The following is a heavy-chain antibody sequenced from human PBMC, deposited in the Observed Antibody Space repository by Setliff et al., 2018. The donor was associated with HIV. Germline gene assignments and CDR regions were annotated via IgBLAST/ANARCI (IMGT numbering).Heavy chain of an antibody. Sequence: ASVKVSCKASGYTFTGYYMHWVRQAPGQGLEWMGWINPNSGGTNYAQKFQGRVTMTRDTSISTAYMEVSRLTSDDTAVYYCARGGDTDIVVVVAAFHLDYWGQGTLVTVSS. D-gene: IGHD2-15*01. CDR3: ARGGDTDIVVVVAAFHLDY. CDR2: INPNSGGT. CDR1: GYTFTGYY. J-gene: IGHJ4*02. V-gene: IGHV1-2*02.